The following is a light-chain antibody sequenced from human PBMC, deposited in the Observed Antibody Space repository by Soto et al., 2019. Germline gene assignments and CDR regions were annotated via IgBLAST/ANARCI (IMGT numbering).Light chain of an antibody. J-gene: IGKJ4*01. CDR2: GAS. Sequence: EIVMTPSPATLSVSPGERATLSCRASQSVSSNLAWYQQKPGQAPRLLIYGASTRATGIPARFSGSGSGTEFTLTISSLQSEDFAVYYCQQYNNWPRLFGGGTKVDIK. CDR3: QQYNNWPRL. CDR1: QSVSSN. V-gene: IGKV3-15*01.